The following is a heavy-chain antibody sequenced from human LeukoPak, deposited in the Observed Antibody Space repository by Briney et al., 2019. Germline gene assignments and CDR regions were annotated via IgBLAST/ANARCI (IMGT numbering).Heavy chain of an antibody. J-gene: IGHJ6*02. CDR1: GFAVSGNY. D-gene: IGHD3-16*01. V-gene: IGHV3-53*01. Sequence: GSLRLSCAASGFAVSGNYMSWVRQAPGKGLEWVSVIYTGGSTYYAESVKGRFTISRVISKNTLYLQMNSLRAGDTAVYYCARSLIMDIWGRGTTVTVSS. CDR2: IYTGGST. CDR3: ARSLIMDI.